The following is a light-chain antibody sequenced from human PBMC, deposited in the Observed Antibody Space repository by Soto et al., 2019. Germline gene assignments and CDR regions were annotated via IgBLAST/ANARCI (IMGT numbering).Light chain of an antibody. Sequence: QSALTQPASVSGSPGQSITISCTGTSSDVGGYNYVSWYQQHLGKAPKLMICDVSKRPSGVSNRFSGSKSGNTASLTISGLQAEDEADYYCSSYTSSSSYVFGTGTKLTVL. CDR1: SSDVGGYNY. J-gene: IGLJ1*01. CDR2: DVS. CDR3: SSYTSSSSYV. V-gene: IGLV2-14*01.